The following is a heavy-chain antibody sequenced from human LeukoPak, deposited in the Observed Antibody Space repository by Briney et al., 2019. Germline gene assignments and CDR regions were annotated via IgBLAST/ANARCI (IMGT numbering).Heavy chain of an antibody. CDR1: GGPISSYY. V-gene: IGHV4-59*01. D-gene: IGHD6-19*01. CDR2: IYYSGST. J-gene: IGHJ4*02. Sequence: SETLSLTCTVSGGPISSYYWSWMRQPPGKGLEWIGYIYYSGSTNYNPSLKSRVTISVDTSKKQLSLKLSSVTAADTAVYYCARVSSGWVDYWGQGTLVTASS. CDR3: ARVSSGWVDY.